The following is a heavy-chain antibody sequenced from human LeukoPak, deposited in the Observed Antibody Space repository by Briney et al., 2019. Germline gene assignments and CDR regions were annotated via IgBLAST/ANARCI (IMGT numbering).Heavy chain of an antibody. CDR3: ASQPYPDLYFDL. J-gene: IGHJ2*01. V-gene: IGHV1-69*01. D-gene: IGHD2-2*01. Sequence: SVKVSCKASGGTFSSYAISWVRQAPGQGLEWMGGIIPIFGTANYAQKFQGRVTITADESTSTAYMELSSLRSEDTAVYYCASQPYPDLYFDLWGRGTLVTVSS. CDR1: GGTFSSYA. CDR2: IIPIFGTA.